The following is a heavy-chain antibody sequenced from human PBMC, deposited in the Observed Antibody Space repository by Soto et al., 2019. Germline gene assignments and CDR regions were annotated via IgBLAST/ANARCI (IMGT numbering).Heavy chain of an antibody. V-gene: IGHV1-46*01. Sequence: ASVKVSCKASGYTFTSYYMHWVRQAPGQGLEWMGIINPSGGSTSYAQRFQGRVTMTRDTSTSTVYMELSSLRSEDTAAYYCARADCSSTSCYLTSSVYWGQGTLVTV. D-gene: IGHD2-2*01. CDR1: GYTFTSYY. J-gene: IGHJ4*02. CDR2: INPSGGST. CDR3: ARADCSSTSCYLTSSVY.